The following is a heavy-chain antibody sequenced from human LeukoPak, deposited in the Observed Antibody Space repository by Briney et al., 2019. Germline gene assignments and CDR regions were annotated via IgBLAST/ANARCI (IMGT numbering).Heavy chain of an antibody. D-gene: IGHD3-22*01. Sequence: SVKVSCKASGGTFSSYAISWVRQAPGQGLERMGGIIPIFGTANYAQKFQGRVTITTDESTSTAYMELSSLRSEDTAVYYCARAITYYYDSSGPDWFDPWGQGTLVTVSS. CDR3: ARAITYYYDSSGPDWFDP. J-gene: IGHJ5*02. CDR2: IIPIFGTA. V-gene: IGHV1-69*05. CDR1: GGTFSSYA.